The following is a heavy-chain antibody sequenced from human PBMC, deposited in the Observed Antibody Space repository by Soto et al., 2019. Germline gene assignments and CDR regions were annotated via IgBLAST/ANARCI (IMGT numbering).Heavy chain of an antibody. J-gene: IGHJ4*02. Sequence: QVQLVQSGAEVKKPGASVKVSCKASGYTFTGYYMHWVRQAPGQGLEWMGWINPNSGGTNYAQKFQGWVTMTRDTSISTAYMERGRLRADDTAVYYCARGLLGYCSGGSCPADFDYWGQGTLVTVSS. D-gene: IGHD2-15*01. CDR1: GYTFTGYY. V-gene: IGHV1-2*04. CDR2: INPNSGGT. CDR3: ARGLLGYCSGGSCPADFDY.